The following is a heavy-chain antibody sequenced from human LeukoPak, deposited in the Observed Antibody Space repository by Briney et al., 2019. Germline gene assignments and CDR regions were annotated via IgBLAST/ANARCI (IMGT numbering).Heavy chain of an antibody. J-gene: IGHJ4*02. CDR1: GYTFTGYY. CDR3: ARETEMSASLDY. Sequence: GASVKVSCKASGYTFTGYYMHWVRQALGQGLEWMGWINPNSGGTNYAQKFQGRVTMTRDTSISTAYMELTRLSSDDTALYYCARETEMSASLDYWGQGSLVTVSS. V-gene: IGHV1-2*02. CDR2: INPNSGGT. D-gene: IGHD5-24*01.